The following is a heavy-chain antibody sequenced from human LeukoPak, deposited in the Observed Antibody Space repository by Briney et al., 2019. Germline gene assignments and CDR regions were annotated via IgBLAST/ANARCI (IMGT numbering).Heavy chain of an antibody. CDR2: IYYSGST. Sequence: NSSETLSLTCTVSGGSISSYYWSWIRQPPGKGLEWIGYIYYSGSTSYNPSLKSRVTISVDTSKNQFSLKLSSVTAADTAVYYCARMDIGYCSSTSCYSFDYWGQGTLVTVSS. J-gene: IGHJ4*02. CDR1: GGSISSYY. D-gene: IGHD2-2*01. V-gene: IGHV4-59*01. CDR3: ARMDIGYCSSTSCYSFDY.